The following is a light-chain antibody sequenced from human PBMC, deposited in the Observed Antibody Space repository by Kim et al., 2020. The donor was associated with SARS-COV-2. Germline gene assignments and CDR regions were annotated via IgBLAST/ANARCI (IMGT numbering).Light chain of an antibody. V-gene: IGKV1-9*01. CDR3: QQLNSYPYT. Sequence: IQLTQSPSSLSASVGDRVTITCRASQGISSYLAWYQQKPGKAPNLLIYAASTLQSGVPSRFSGSGSGTDFTLTISSLQPEDFANYYCQQLNSYPYTFGQGTKLEI. CDR2: AAS. J-gene: IGKJ2*01. CDR1: QGISSY.